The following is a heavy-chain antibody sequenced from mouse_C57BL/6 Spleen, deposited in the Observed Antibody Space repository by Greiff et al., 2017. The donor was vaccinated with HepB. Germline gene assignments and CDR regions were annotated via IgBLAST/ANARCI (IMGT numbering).Heavy chain of an antibody. V-gene: IGHV5-17*01. D-gene: IGHD2-3*01. J-gene: IGHJ3*01. CDR2: ISSGSSTI. Sequence: EVQVVESGGGLVKPGGSLKLSCAASGFTFSDYGMHWVRQAPEKGLEWVAYISSGSSTIYYADTVKGRFTISRDNAKNTLFLQMTSLRSEDTAMYYCARGDDGYLAWFAYWGQGTLVTVSA. CDR1: GFTFSDYG. CDR3: ARGDDGYLAWFAY.